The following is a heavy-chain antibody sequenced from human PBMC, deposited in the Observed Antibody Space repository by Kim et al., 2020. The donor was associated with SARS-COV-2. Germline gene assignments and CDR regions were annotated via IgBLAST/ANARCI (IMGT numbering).Heavy chain of an antibody. Sequence: GGSLRLSCAASGFTFITYNIDWVRQAPGKGLEWVSTISGSGVKSYYADSVKGRLTISRDNSNNMVYLQMNGLRAEDTAVYYCVRQGLDVWGQGTTVTVSS. V-gene: IGHV3-23*01. J-gene: IGHJ6*02. CDR1: GFTFITYN. CDR3: VRQGLDV. CDR2: ISGSGVKS.